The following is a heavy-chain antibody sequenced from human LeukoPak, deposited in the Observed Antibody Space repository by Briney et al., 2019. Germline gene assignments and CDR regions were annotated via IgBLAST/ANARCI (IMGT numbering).Heavy chain of an antibody. CDR2: IKQDGSEK. Sequence: GGSLRLSCAASGFTFSSHWMSWVRQAPGKGLEWVGNIKQDGSEKLYVDSVKGRFTISRDNAKNSVYLQMNSLRAEDTAVYYCAGRGDYWGQGTLVTVSS. CDR1: GFTFSSHW. D-gene: IGHD3-10*01. V-gene: IGHV3-7*01. J-gene: IGHJ4*02. CDR3: AGRGDY.